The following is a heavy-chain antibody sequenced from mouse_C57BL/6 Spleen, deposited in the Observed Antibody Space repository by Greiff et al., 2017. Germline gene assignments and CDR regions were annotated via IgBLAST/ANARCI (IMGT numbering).Heavy chain of an antibody. J-gene: IGHJ1*03. Sequence: DVMLVESGEGLVKPGGSLKLSCAASGFTFSSYAMSWVRQTPEKRLEWVAYISSGGDYIYYADTVKGRFTISRDNARNTLYLQMSSLKSEDTAMYYCTRDLTGTRYFDVWGTGTTVTVSS. CDR2: ISSGGDYI. CDR1: GFTFSSYA. V-gene: IGHV5-9-1*02. CDR3: TRDLTGTRYFDV. D-gene: IGHD4-1*01.